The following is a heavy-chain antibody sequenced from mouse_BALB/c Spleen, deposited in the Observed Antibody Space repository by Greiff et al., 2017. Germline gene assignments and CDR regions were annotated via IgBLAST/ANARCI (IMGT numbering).Heavy chain of an antibody. J-gene: IGHJ2*01. CDR2: IYPSDSYT. V-gene: IGHV1-69*02. D-gene: IGHD1-2*01. Sequence: QVQLQQPGAELVRPGASVKLSCKASGYTFTSYWINWVKQRPGQGLEWIGNIYPSDSYTNYNQKFKDKATLTVDKSSSTAYMQLSSPTSEDSAVYYCTRRITTATGYFDYWGQGTTRTVSA. CDR1: GYTFTSYW. CDR3: TRRITTATGYFDY.